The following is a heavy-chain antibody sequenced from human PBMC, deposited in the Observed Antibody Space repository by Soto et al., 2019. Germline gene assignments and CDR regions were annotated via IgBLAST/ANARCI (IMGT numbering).Heavy chain of an antibody. CDR3: AKVGIGMFSHKHHFDH. D-gene: IGHD2-2*03. Sequence: VQLLDSGGDLAQPGGSLRLSCTASGFTFSGFGMAWVRQAPGKGLEWVSAISGSGDSSYYADSVKDRFTISRDNPTNTLYLQMNNLRAEDTAVYYCAKVGIGMFSHKHHFDHWGQGTQVTVSS. V-gene: IGHV3-23*01. CDR2: ISGSGDSS. CDR1: GFTFSGFG. J-gene: IGHJ4*02.